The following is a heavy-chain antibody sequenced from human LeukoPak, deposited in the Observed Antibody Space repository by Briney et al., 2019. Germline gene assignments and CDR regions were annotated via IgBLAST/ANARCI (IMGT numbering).Heavy chain of an antibody. CDR1: GGSFSGYY. CDR3: ARGGFWSGYYLNY. J-gene: IGHJ4*02. CDR2: INHSGST. Sequence: SETLSLTCAVHGGSFSGYYWSWIRQPPGKGLEWIGEINHSGSTNYNPSLKSRVTISVDTSKNQFSLKLSSVTAADTAVYYCARGGFWSGYYLNYWGQGTLVTVSS. D-gene: IGHD3-3*01. V-gene: IGHV4-34*01.